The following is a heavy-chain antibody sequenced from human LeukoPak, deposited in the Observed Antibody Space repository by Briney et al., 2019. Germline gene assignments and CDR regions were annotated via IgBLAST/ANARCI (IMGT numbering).Heavy chain of an antibody. J-gene: IGHJ4*02. CDR1: GYSISSDYS. Sequence: PSETLSLTRAVSGYSISSDYSWGWIRQPPGKGLEWIGRISHSGITYYNPSLKSRVTISVDTSKNHFSLKLSSVTAADTAVYYWARNITMIVFDYWGQGTLVTVSS. CDR3: ARNITMIVFDY. CDR2: ISHSGIT. V-gene: IGHV4-38-2*01. D-gene: IGHD3-22*01.